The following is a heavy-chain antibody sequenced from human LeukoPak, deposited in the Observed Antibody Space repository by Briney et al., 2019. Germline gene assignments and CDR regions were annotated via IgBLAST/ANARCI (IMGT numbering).Heavy chain of an antibody. V-gene: IGHV4-39*01. Sequence: PSETLSLTCTVSGGSISRSNYYWDWIRQPPGKGLGWIGSVYQSGSTYYNPSLKSRVTISADTSKNQFSLKLSSVTAADTAVYFCATGGGLAVSHIWGQGTLVTVSS. D-gene: IGHD5/OR15-5a*01. CDR2: VYQSGST. CDR3: ATGGGLAVSHI. CDR1: GGSISRSNYY. J-gene: IGHJ4*02.